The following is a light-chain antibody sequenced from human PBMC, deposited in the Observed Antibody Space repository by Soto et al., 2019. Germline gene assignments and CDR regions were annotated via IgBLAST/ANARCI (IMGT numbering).Light chain of an antibody. Sequence: EIVLTQSPATLSLSPGERATLSGRASQSVSSYLAWYQQKPGQAPRLLIYDASNRATGIPARFSGSGSGTDFTLTISSLVPEDFAVYYCQQRSNWPPTWTFGHGTKVEIK. CDR1: QSVSSY. CDR3: QQRSNWPPTWT. V-gene: IGKV3-11*01. J-gene: IGKJ1*01. CDR2: DAS.